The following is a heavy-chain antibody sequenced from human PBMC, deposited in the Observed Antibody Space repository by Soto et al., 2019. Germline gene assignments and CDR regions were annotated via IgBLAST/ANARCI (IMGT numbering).Heavy chain of an antibody. V-gene: IGHV1-18*01. CDR3: ARIRGITIFGVAANDAFDI. CDR2: ISAYNGNT. J-gene: IGHJ3*02. D-gene: IGHD3-3*01. CDR1: GYTFTSYG. Sequence: GASVKVSCKASGYTFTSYGISWVRQAPGQGLEWVGWISAYNGNTNYAQKLQGRVTMTTDTSTSTAYMELRSLRSDDTAVYYCARIRGITIFGVAANDAFDIWGQGTMVTVSS.